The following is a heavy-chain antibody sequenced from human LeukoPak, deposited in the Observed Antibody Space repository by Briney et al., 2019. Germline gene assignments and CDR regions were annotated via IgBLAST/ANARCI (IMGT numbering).Heavy chain of an antibody. CDR2: IYSDGST. V-gene: IGHV3-53*01. Sequence: GGSLRPSCAASGFTVSSIYMSWVRQAPGKGLEWVSEIYSDGSTYYAASVKGRFSISRDNSKNTVYLQMNSLRVEDTAVYYCARADYGYGDWGQGTLVTVSS. J-gene: IGHJ4*02. CDR1: GFTVSSIY. D-gene: IGHD5-18*01. CDR3: ARADYGYGD.